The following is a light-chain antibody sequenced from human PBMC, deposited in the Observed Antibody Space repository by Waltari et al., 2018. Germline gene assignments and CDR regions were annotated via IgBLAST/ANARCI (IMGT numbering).Light chain of an antibody. CDR2: WAS. V-gene: IGKV4-1*01. J-gene: IGKJ1*01. Sequence: DIVMTQSPDSLAVSLGERATINCKSSQSVLYSSNNKNYLAWYQQKPEQPPKLLIYWASTRESGVPDRFSGSGSGTDFTLTISSLQAEDVAVYYCLQYYDIPRTFGQGTKVEIK. CDR1: QSVLYSSNNKNY. CDR3: LQYYDIPRT.